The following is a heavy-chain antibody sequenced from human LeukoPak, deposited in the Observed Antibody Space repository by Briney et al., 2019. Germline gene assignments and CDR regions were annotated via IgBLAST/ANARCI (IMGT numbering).Heavy chain of an antibody. V-gene: IGHV4-59*08. CDR1: GGSISSYY. Sequence: SETLSLTCTVSGGSISSYYWSWIRQPPGKGLEWIGYIYYSGSTNYNPSLKSRVTISVDTSKNQFSLKLSSVTAADTAVYYCARHRYSSGWFSGAFDIWGQGTMVTVSS. D-gene: IGHD6-19*01. CDR3: ARHRYSSGWFSGAFDI. CDR2: IYYSGST. J-gene: IGHJ3*02.